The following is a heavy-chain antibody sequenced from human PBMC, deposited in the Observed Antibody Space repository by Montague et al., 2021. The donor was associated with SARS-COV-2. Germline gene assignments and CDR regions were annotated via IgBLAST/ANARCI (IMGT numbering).Heavy chain of an antibody. Sequence: SETLSLTCAVYGGSFSGYYWSWIRQPPGKGLEWIGEINHSGSTNYNPSLKSRVTISVDTSKNQFSLKLSSVTAADTAVYYCARIRCITIFGVVITPYYYGMDVWDQGTTVTVSS. V-gene: IGHV4-34*01. J-gene: IGHJ6*02. CDR2: INHSGST. D-gene: IGHD3-3*01. CDR1: GGSFSGYY. CDR3: ARIRCITIFGVVITPYYYGMDV.